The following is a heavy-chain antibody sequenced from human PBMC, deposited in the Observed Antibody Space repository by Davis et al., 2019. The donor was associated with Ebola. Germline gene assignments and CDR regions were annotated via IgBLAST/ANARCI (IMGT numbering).Heavy chain of an antibody. J-gene: IGHJ4*02. D-gene: IGHD6-19*01. CDR1: GGSFSGYY. CDR3: ARGAVAGPFDY. Sequence: MPGGSLRLSCAVYGGSFSGYYWSWIRQPPGKGLEWIGYIYYSGSTNYNPSLKSRVTISVDTSKNQFSLKLSSVTAADTAVYYCARGAVAGPFDYWGQGTLVTVSS. CDR2: IYYSGST. V-gene: IGHV4-59*01.